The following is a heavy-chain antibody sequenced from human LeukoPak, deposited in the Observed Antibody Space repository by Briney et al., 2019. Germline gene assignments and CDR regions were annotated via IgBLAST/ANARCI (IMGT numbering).Heavy chain of an antibody. CDR2: ISGSGGST. D-gene: IGHD2-8*01. V-gene: IGHV3-23*01. CDR1: GFTFSSYA. Sequence: GGSLRLSCAASGFTFSSYAMSWVRQAPGKGLEWVSAISGSGGSTYYADSVKGRFTISRDNSKNTLYLQMNGLRAEDTAVYYCAKGYCTNGVCPPFDYWGQGTLVTVSS. J-gene: IGHJ4*02. CDR3: AKGYCTNGVCPPFDY.